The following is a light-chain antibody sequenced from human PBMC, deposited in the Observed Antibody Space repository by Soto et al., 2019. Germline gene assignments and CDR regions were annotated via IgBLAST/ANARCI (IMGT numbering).Light chain of an antibody. CDR1: SSDVGGYNF. J-gene: IGLJ3*02. CDR2: DVS. Sequence: QSALTQPRSVSGSAGRSVTISCTGASSDVGGYNFVSWYQHHPGKAPKLMIYDVSKRPSGVPDRFSGSKSGSTASLTISGLQAEDASDYYCCSYAGSYTLVFGGGTKLTVL. CDR3: CSYAGSYTLV. V-gene: IGLV2-11*01.